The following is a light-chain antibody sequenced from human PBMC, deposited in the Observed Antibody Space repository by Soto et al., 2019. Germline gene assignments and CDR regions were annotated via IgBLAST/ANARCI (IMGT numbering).Light chain of an antibody. CDR2: DAS. J-gene: IGKJ3*01. CDR1: QSISSW. Sequence: DIQMTQPPATLSASVGDRVTVTCRASQSISSWLAWYQQKPGKAPKLLIYDASSLESGVPSRFSGSGPGTEFTLTISSLQPGDFATEYCQQYHSYSPFTFGPGTKVDIK. CDR3: QQYHSYSPFT. V-gene: IGKV1-5*01.